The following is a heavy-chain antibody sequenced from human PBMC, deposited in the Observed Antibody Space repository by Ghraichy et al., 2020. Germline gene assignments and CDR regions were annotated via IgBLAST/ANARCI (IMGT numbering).Heavy chain of an antibody. CDR1: GFTFSSYE. Sequence: GESLRLSCAASGFTFSSYEMNWVRQAPGKGLEWVSYISSSGSTIYYADSVKGRFTISRDNAKNSLYLQMNSLRAEDTAVYYCARDRLGVGATRWFDPWGQGTLVTVSS. V-gene: IGHV3-48*03. CDR2: ISSSGSTI. CDR3: ARDRLGVGATRWFDP. J-gene: IGHJ5*02. D-gene: IGHD1-26*01.